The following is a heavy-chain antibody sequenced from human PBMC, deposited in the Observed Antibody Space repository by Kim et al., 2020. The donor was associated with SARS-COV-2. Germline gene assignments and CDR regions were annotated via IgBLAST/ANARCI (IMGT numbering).Heavy chain of an antibody. CDR1: GGSFSGYY. Sequence: SETLSLTCAVYGGSFSGYYWSWIRQPPGKGLEWIGEINHSGSTNYNPSLKSRVTISVDTSKNQFSLKLSSVTAADTAVYYCARGCGGSSGGSCYSFLPRHFDYWGQGTLVTVSS. D-gene: IGHD2-15*01. CDR3: ARGCGGSSGGSCYSFLPRHFDY. CDR2: INHSGST. V-gene: IGHV4-34*01. J-gene: IGHJ4*02.